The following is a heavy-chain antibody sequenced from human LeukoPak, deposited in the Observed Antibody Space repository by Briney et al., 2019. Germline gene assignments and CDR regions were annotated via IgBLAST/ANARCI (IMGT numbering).Heavy chain of an antibody. V-gene: IGHV3-30-3*01. CDR2: ISYDGSNK. CDR3: ARAPPPSDSSGYYLGYYFDY. Sequence: GGSLRLSCAASGFTFISYPMHWARQAPGKGVEGVAVISYDGSNKYYADSVKGRFTISRDNSKNTLYLQMNSLRAEDTAVFYCARAPPPSDSSGYYLGYYFDYWGQGTLVTVSS. D-gene: IGHD3-22*01. CDR1: GFTFISYP. J-gene: IGHJ4*02.